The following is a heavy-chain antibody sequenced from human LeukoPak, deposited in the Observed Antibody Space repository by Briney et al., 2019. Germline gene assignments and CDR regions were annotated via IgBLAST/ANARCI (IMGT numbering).Heavy chain of an antibody. J-gene: IGHJ6*03. CDR2: IYTSGSI. V-gene: IGHV4-4*07. Sequence: SETLSLTCTVSGGSISSYYWSWIRQPAGKGLEWIGRIYTSGSIKYNPSLKSRVTISVDKSKNQFSLKLSSVTAADTAVYYCARDAYHDSSGYAYYYYIDVWGRGTTVTVSS. CDR1: GGSISSYY. D-gene: IGHD3-22*01. CDR3: ARDAYHDSSGYAYYYYIDV.